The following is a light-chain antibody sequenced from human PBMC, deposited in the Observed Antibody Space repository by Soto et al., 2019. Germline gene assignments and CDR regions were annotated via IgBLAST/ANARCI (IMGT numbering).Light chain of an antibody. V-gene: IGKV1-5*03. J-gene: IGKJ1*01. CDR1: QSISSW. CDR3: QHYNSYSGT. CDR2: KAS. Sequence: DIQMTQSPSTLSASVGDRVTITCRASQSISSWLAWYQQKPGKAPKLLIYKASSLESGVPSRFSGSGSGTEFTLTISSLQPDDFASYYCQHYNSYSGTFGQGTKVEIK.